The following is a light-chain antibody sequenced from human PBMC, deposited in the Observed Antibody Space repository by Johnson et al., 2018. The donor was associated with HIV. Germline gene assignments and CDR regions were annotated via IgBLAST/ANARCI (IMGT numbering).Light chain of an antibody. V-gene: IGLV1-51*01. CDR3: GTWDNSLNVYV. CDR1: SSNIGNNY. Sequence: QSVLTQPPSVSAAPGQKVTISCSGSSSNIGNNYVSWYQQLPGTVPKLLIYDNNKRPSGIPDRFSGSKSGTSATLGIAGLQTGDEADYFCGTWDNSLNVYVFGTATKVTVL. J-gene: IGLJ1*01. CDR2: DNN.